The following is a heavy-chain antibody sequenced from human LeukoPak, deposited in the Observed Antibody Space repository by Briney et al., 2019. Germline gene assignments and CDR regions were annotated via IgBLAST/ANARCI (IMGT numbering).Heavy chain of an antibody. CDR3: ARLPTMVRGALDY. V-gene: IGHV4-30-4*08. D-gene: IGHD3-10*01. CDR2: INHSGST. J-gene: IGHJ4*02. CDR1: GGSISSGDYY. Sequence: SQTLSLTCTVSGGSISSGDYYWSWIRQPPGKGLEWIGEINHSGSTNYNPSLKSRVTISVDTSKNQFSLKLSSVTAADTAVYYCARLPTMVRGALDYWGQRTLVTVSS.